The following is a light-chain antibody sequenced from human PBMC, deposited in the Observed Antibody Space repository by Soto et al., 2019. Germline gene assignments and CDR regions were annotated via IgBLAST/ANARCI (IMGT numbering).Light chain of an antibody. Sequence: QAVVTQESSLTVSPGGTVTLTCASNTGPVTSGFYPSWFQQKPGQAPRALIYSTNNKDSCTPARFSGSILGDKAALTVSGVQPEDEGDYYCLLSFGGSQVFGGGTQLTVL. CDR2: STN. CDR3: LLSFGGSQV. CDR1: TGPVTSGFY. V-gene: IGLV7-43*01. J-gene: IGLJ2*01.